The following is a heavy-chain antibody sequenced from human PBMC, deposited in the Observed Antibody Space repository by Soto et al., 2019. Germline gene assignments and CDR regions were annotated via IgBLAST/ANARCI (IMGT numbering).Heavy chain of an antibody. Sequence: GGSLRLSCAASGFTFKNYWMNWVRQAPGKGLEWVANINPDGDKKQYVDSVKGRFTISRDNAKNSLYLQMNSLRVGDTAVFYCMAWGQQNYWGLGTLVTVSS. J-gene: IGHJ4*02. D-gene: IGHD3-16*01. CDR3: MAWGQQNY. CDR2: INPDGDKK. V-gene: IGHV3-7*05. CDR1: GFTFKNYW.